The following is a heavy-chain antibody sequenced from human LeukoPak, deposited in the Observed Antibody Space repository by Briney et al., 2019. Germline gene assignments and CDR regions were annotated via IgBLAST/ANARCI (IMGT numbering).Heavy chain of an antibody. Sequence: QAGGSLRLSCAASGFTVSSNYVSWVRQAPGKGLEWVSVIYSGGSTYYADSVKGRFTISRDNSKNTLYLQMNSLRAEDTAVYYCAREALWAYYFDYWGQGTLVTVSS. J-gene: IGHJ4*02. CDR1: GFTVSSNY. CDR2: IYSGGST. D-gene: IGHD3-10*01. V-gene: IGHV3-66*01. CDR3: AREALWAYYFDY.